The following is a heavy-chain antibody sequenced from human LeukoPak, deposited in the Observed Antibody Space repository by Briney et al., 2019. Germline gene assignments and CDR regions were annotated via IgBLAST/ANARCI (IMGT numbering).Heavy chain of an antibody. CDR2: INADGGNT. Sequence: GASLKLSCTASGYTFDNYDMHWVRQATGQGLEWISLINADGGNTDYADTFKGRFTISRDNSINSLYLQMNSLRTEDTALYYCASLRYYDFWSCYSLHVWSKRGTVTV. V-gene: IGHV3-43*02. CDR1: GYTFDNYD. J-gene: IGHJ6*03. CDR3: ASLRYYDFWSCYSLHV. D-gene: IGHD3-3*01.